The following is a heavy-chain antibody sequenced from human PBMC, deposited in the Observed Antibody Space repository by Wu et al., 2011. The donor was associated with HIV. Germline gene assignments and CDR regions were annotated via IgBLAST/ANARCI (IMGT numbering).Heavy chain of an antibody. CDR2: VIPIFGTA. V-gene: IGHV1-69*14. J-gene: IGHJ3*02. CDR3: ARGGELDAFDI. Sequence: QVQLVQSGAEVKKPGSSVKVSCKASGGTFSSYAFSWVRQAPGQGLEWMGRVIPIFGTANYAQRFQGRVTITADKSTSTAYMELSSLRSEGTAVYYCARGGELDAFDIWGQGTMGHRSLQ. CDR1: GGTFSSYA. D-gene: IGHD3-10*01.